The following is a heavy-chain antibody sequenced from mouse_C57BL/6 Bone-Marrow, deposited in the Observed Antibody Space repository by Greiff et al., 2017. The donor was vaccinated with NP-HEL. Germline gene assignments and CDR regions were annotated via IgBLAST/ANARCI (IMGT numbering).Heavy chain of an antibody. CDR1: GYTFTSYW. J-gene: IGHJ4*01. CDR2: IDPSDSYT. Sequence: QVQLQQPGAELVMPGASVKLSCKASGYTFTSYWMHWVKQRPGQGLEWIGEIDPSDSYTNYNQKFKGKSTLTVDKSSSTAYMQLSSLTSEDSAVYYCARRDYYGSSPHYYAMDYWGQGTSVTVSS. V-gene: IGHV1-69*01. CDR3: ARRDYYGSSPHYYAMDY. D-gene: IGHD1-1*01.